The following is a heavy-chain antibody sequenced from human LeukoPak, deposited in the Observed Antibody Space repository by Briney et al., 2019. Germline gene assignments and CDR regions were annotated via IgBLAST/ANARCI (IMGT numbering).Heavy chain of an antibody. CDR3: ARDYGDYLFDY. V-gene: IGHV1-3*01. J-gene: IGHJ4*02. CDR1: GYTFTSYA. D-gene: IGHD4-17*01. Sequence: GESLKISCKASGYTFTSYAMHWVRQAPGQRLEWMGWINAGNGNTKYSQKFQGRVTITRDASASTAYMELSSLRSEDTAVYYCARDYGDYLFDYWGQGTLVTVSS. CDR2: INAGNGNT.